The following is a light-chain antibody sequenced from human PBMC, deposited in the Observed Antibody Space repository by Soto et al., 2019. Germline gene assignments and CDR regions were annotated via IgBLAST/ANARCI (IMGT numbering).Light chain of an antibody. CDR3: LLSYGGAQV. V-gene: IGLV7-43*01. CDR2: TTT. Sequence: QAVVTQEPSLTVSPGGTVTLTCASSTGAVTSGYYPNWFQQKPGQAPRSLIYTTTNKHPWTPARFSGSLLGGKAALTLSGAQPEDEAEYYCLLSYGGAQVFGGGTKVTVL. CDR1: TGAVTSGYY. J-gene: IGLJ2*01.